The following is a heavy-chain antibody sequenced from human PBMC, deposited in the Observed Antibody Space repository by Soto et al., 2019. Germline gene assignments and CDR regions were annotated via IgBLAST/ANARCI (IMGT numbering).Heavy chain of an antibody. CDR2: ISYDGTKK. CDR3: ARDRPKYYYDSFDY. Sequence: PGGSLRLSCAASGFTFSTYNVHWVRQAPGKGLEWVAVISYDGTKKYYADSVKGRFTISRDNSKNTLFLQMNSLRPEDTAVYYCARDRPKYYYDSFDYWGQGTLVTVSS. CDR1: GFTFSTYN. D-gene: IGHD3-22*01. J-gene: IGHJ4*02. V-gene: IGHV3-30-3*01.